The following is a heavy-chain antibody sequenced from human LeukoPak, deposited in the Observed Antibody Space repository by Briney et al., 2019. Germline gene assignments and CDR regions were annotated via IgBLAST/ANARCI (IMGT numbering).Heavy chain of an antibody. J-gene: IGHJ4*02. CDR2: IYSGGTT. D-gene: IGHD3-3*01. Sequence: GGSLRLSCAASGFTVSSNYMSWVRQAPGKGLEWVSVIYSGGTTNYADSVKGRFTISRDNSKNTLYLQMNSLRAEDTAVYYCARVTIFGVGLDYWGQGTLVTVSS. CDR1: GFTVSSNY. CDR3: ARVTIFGVGLDY. V-gene: IGHV3-66*01.